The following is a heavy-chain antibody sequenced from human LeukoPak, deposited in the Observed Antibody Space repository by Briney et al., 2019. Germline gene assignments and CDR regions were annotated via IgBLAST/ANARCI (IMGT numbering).Heavy chain of an antibody. CDR1: GGSISSYY. CDR2: IYYSGST. V-gene: IGHV4-59*01. Sequence: PSETLSLTCTVSGGSISSYYWSWIRQPPGKGLEWIGYIYYSGSTNYNPSLKSRVTISVDTSKNQFSLKLSSVIAADTAVYYCARGPHCSSTSCYNYYYYGMDVWGQGTTVTVSS. CDR3: ARGPHCSSTSCYNYYYYGMDV. D-gene: IGHD2-2*01. J-gene: IGHJ6*02.